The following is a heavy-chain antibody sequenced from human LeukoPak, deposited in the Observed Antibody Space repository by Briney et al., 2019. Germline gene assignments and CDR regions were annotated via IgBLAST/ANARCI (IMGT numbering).Heavy chain of an antibody. J-gene: IGHJ4*02. D-gene: IGHD3-22*01. CDR2: IYTRGNT. CDR3: ARDAGLYYFDY. Sequence: PSQTLSLTCTVSGGSVTSGSYFWSWIRQPAGKGLEWIGRIYTRGNTNYNPSLKSRVTISVDTSKNQFSLKLSSVTAADTAVYYCARDAGLYYFDYWGQGTLVTVSS. CDR1: GGSVTSGSYF. V-gene: IGHV4-61*02.